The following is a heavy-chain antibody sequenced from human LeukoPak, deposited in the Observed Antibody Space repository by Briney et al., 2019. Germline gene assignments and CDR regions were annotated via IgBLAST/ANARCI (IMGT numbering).Heavy chain of an antibody. D-gene: IGHD2-2*01. Sequence: PEGSLRLSCAASGNHWMHWVRQAPGKGLVWVSHINSDGSWTSYADSVEGRFTISKDNAKNTVYPQMNNLRAEDTAVYYCVSFYETYWGRGTLVTVSS. CDR1: GNHW. J-gene: IGHJ4*02. CDR3: VSFYETY. CDR2: INSDGSWT. V-gene: IGHV3-74*01.